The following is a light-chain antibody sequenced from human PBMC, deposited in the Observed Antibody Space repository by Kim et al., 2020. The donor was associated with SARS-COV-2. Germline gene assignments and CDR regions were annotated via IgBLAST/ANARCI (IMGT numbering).Light chain of an antibody. V-gene: IGKV3-15*01. CDR3: QQYNNWPLT. CDR1: LSIGTC. J-gene: IGKJ4*01. CDR2: CAS. Sequence: VSPGERATLSCRARLSIGTCLSGYQQKRGQPPRLLMYCASTSATGFPDRFSASGSGTEFTLTISSLQSEECAVYYCQQYNNWPLTFGRGTKVDIK.